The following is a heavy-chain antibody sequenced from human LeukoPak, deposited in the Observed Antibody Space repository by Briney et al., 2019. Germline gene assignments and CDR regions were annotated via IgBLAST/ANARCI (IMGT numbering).Heavy chain of an antibody. CDR1: GYSFTDYW. CDR3: ARQGGDYVWGSYRYTEFDY. Sequence: GESLKISCKTSGYSFTDYWIGWVRQMPGKGLEWMGFIYPSDSGTRYSPSFQGQVTISADKSISTAYLQWSSLKASDTAMYYCARQGGDYVWGSYRYTEFDYWGQGTLVTVSS. D-gene: IGHD3-16*02. CDR2: IYPSDSGT. V-gene: IGHV5-51*01. J-gene: IGHJ4*02.